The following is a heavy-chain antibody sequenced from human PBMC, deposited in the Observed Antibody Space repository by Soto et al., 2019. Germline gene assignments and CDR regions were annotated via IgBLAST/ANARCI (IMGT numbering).Heavy chain of an antibody. V-gene: IGHV3-33*01. CDR3: ARDLGAFNYGSAYFDY. CDR1: GFTFSTYG. J-gene: IGHJ4*02. Sequence: PXGSLRLSFAPAGFTFSTYGMHWVRQAPGRGLEWVAVIWYDGSNQYYAVSVRGRFTISRDNSKNVLYLQMNSLRAEDTAVYYCARDLGAFNYGSAYFDYWGQGTPVTVSS. CDR2: IWYDGSNQ. D-gene: IGHD3-10*01.